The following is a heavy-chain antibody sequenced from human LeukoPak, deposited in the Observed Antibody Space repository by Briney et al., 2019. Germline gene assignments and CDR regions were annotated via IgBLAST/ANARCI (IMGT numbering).Heavy chain of an antibody. CDR1: GGSIISSSYN. V-gene: IGHV4-39*01. CDR3: ARHGRFGGVIVTDY. CDR2: AYYSGTYYSGST. D-gene: IGHD3-16*02. J-gene: IGHJ4*02. Sequence: SETLSLTCTVSGGSIISSSYNWGWIRQPQGKGLEWIGTAYYSGTYYSGSTQYNPSLKSRVSISVDTSKSQFSLKLSSVTAADTAVYYCARHGRFGGVIVTDYWGQGILVTVSS.